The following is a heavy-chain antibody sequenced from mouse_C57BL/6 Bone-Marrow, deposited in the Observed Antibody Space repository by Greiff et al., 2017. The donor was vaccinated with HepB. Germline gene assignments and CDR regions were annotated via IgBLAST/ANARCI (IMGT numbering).Heavy chain of an antibody. Sequence: EVKLMESGGGLVQPKGSLKLSCAASGFSFNTYAMNWVRQAPGKGLEWVARIRSKSNNYATYYADSVKDRFTISRDDSESMLYLQMNNLKTEDTAMYYWVRATVVSYWYFDVWGTGTTVTVSS. CDR3: VRATVVSYWYFDV. CDR1: GFSFNTYA. J-gene: IGHJ1*03. D-gene: IGHD1-1*01. CDR2: IRSKSNNYAT. V-gene: IGHV10-1*01.